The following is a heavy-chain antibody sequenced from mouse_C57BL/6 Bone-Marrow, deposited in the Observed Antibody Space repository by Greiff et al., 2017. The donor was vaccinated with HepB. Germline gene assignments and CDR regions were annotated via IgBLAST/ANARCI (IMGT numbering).Heavy chain of an antibody. CDR2: IYPGDGDT. D-gene: IGHD1-1*01. Sequence: QVHVKQSGAELVKPGASVKISCKASGYAFSSYWMNWVKQRPGKGLEWIGQIYPGDGDTNYNGKFKGKATLTADKSSSTAYMQLSSLTSEDSAVYFCARSGYYGSPYYYAMDYWGQGTSVTVSS. CDR1: GYAFSSYW. J-gene: IGHJ4*01. CDR3: ARSGYYGSPYYYAMDY. V-gene: IGHV1-80*01.